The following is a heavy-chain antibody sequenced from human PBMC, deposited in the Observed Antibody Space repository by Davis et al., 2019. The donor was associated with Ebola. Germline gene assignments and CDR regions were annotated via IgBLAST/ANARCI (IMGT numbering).Heavy chain of an antibody. CDR1: GFTVSSNY. CDR2: ITNGGSTN. CDR3: ARGRWNYAMDY. J-gene: IGHJ4*02. Sequence: GESLKISCAASGFTVSSNYMNWVRQAPGKGLEWLSYITNGGSTNSYADSVKGRFTVSRDNAKNSLFLQMNSLRDEDTAVYYCARGRWNYAMDYWGLGTLVIVSS. V-gene: IGHV3-48*02. D-gene: IGHD1-7*01.